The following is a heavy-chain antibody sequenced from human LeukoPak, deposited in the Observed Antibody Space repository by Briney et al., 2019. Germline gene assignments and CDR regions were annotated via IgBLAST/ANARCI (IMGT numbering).Heavy chain of an antibody. CDR2: ISSSSICK. CDR3: AKDRKGAVAGTGWFDP. CDR1: GFTFSSYS. D-gene: IGHD6-19*01. J-gene: IGHJ5*02. V-gene: IGHV3-21*01. Sequence: GGSLRLSCAASGFTFSSYSMNWVRQAPGKGLEWVSSISSSSICKYYADSVKSRFTISRDNAKKSLYLQMNSLRAEDTAVYYCAKDRKGAVAGTGWFDPWGQGTLVTVSS.